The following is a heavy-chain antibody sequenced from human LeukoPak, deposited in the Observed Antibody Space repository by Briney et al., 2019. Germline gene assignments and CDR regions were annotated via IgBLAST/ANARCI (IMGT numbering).Heavy chain of an antibody. Sequence: PGRSLRLSCTASGFTFSTYGMHWVRQAPGEGLEWVAVIWYDGSNKYYADSVKGRFTISRDNSKNMLYLEMDSLRAEDTALYYCARDRVSRYSGGWVFDYWGQGTLVTVSS. CDR3: ARDRVSRYSGGWVFDY. D-gene: IGHD6-19*01. CDR1: GFTFSTYG. J-gene: IGHJ4*02. V-gene: IGHV3-33*01. CDR2: IWYDGSNK.